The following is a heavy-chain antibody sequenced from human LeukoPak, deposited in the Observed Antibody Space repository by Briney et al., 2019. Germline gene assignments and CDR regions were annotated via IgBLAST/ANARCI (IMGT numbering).Heavy chain of an antibody. Sequence: PGGSLRLSCAGSGFTFADYTMHWVRQAPGKGLEWVSGISWNSGSIGYADSVKGRFTISRDNAKNSLYLQMNSLRAEDTALYYCAKVDYGDTGYFDYWGQGTLVTVSS. CDR1: GFTFADYT. CDR2: ISWNSGSI. V-gene: IGHV3-9*01. CDR3: AKVDYGDTGYFDY. J-gene: IGHJ4*02. D-gene: IGHD4-17*01.